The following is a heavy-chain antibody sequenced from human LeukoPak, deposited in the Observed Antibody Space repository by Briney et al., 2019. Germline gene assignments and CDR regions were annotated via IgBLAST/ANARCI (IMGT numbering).Heavy chain of an antibody. J-gene: IGHJ6*03. CDR3: ARGHTKTIFGVVIVGYYYYMDV. V-gene: IGHV1-8*03. CDR1: GYTFTSYD. CDR2: MNPNSGNT. D-gene: IGHD3-3*01. Sequence: ASVKVSCKASGYTFTSYDINWVRQATGQGLEWMGWMNPNSGNTGYAQKFQGRVTITRNTSISTAYMELSSLRSEGTAVYYCARGHTKTIFGVVIVGYYYYMDVWGKGTTVTVSS.